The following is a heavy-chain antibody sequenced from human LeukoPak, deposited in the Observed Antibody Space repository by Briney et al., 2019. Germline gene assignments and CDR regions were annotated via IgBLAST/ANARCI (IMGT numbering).Heavy chain of an antibody. Sequence: GRSLRLACAASGFTFSTSGMHWVRQAPGKGLEWVAVIWYDGSNKHYAESVKGRFSISRDNSKSTLYLQMNSLRAEDTALYYCAKESSQFGVAIILGGMNVWGQGTTVSVSS. D-gene: IGHD3-3*01. CDR2: IWYDGSNK. J-gene: IGHJ6*02. CDR1: GFTFSTSG. V-gene: IGHV3-33*06. CDR3: AKESSQFGVAIILGGMNV.